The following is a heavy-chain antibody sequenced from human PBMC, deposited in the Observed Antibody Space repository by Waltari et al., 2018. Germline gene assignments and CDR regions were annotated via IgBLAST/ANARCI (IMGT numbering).Heavy chain of an antibody. CDR2: IYYSGST. V-gene: IGHV4-39*07. CDR3: ARGETRDFWTRLDY. CDR1: GGSISSSSYY. Sequence: QLQLQESGPGLVKPSETLSLTCTVSGGSISSSSYYWGWIRQPPGKGLEWIGGIYYSGSTYYNPSLKSRVTISVDTSKNQFSLKLSSVTAADTAVYYCARGETRDFWTRLDYWGQGTLVTVSS. D-gene: IGHD3-3*01. J-gene: IGHJ4*02.